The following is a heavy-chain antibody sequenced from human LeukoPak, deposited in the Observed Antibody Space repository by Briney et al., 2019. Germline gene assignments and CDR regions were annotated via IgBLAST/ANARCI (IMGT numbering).Heavy chain of an antibody. V-gene: IGHV3-11*04. CDR3: ERDSSSSWYYQFDP. D-gene: IGHD6-13*01. CDR1: GFTFSNAW. J-gene: IGHJ5*02. CDR2: ISSSGSTI. Sequence: GGSLRLSCAASGFTFSNAWMSWVRQAPGKGLEWVSYISSSGSTIYYADSVKGRFTISRDNAKNSLYLQMNSLRAEDTAVYYCERDSSSSWYYQFDPWGQGTLVTVSS.